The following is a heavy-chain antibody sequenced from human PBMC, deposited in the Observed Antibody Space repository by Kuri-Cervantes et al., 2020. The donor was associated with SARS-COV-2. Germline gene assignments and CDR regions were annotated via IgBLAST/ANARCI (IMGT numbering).Heavy chain of an antibody. J-gene: IGHJ3*02. Sequence: SVKVSCKASGGTFSSYAISWVRQAPGQGLEWMGGIIPIFGTANYAQKFQGRVTITTDESTSTAYMELSSLRSEDTAVYYCARSRFGDCLDAFDIWGQGTMVTVSS. CDR1: GGTFSSYA. D-gene: IGHD3-10*01. CDR2: IIPIFGTA. CDR3: ARSRFGDCLDAFDI. V-gene: IGHV1-69*05.